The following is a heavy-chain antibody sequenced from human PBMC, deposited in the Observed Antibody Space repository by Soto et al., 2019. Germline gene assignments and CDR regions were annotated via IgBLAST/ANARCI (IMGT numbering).Heavy chain of an antibody. CDR3: ARDFRRVAGTNGGWFDX. J-gene: IGHJ5*01. V-gene: IGHV6-1*01. CDR1: VDSVSGNSVA. Sequence: PFQTVSLTCSISVDSVSGNSVAWNWIRQSPSIGLECLGSTYYRSTWSNDYAASVKSRITIMPDTSKNQFSLHLTSVTPEDTAVYYCARDFRRVAGTNGGWFDXWGQGTRVTLS. CDR2: TYYRSTWSN. D-gene: IGHD2-15*01.